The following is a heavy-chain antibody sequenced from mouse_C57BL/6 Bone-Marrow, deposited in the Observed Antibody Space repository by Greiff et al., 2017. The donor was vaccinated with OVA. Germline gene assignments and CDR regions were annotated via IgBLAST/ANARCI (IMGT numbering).Heavy chain of an antibody. D-gene: IGHD2-5*01. V-gene: IGHV1-15*01. CDR3: TRGYSNYYAMDY. J-gene: IGHJ4*01. CDR2: FDPEPGGP. Sequence: LQGSGAELLRPGASLTLSCKASGSTFTDFEMHGLKQPPLHGREWIGAFDPEPGGPASNQKFKGKAILTADKASSTAYMELRSLTSEDSAVYYCTRGYSNYYAMDYWGQGTSVTVSS. CDR1: GSTFTDFE.